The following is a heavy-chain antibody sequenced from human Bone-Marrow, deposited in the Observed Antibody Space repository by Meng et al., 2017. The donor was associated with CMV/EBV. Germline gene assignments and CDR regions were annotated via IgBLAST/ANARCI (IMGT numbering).Heavy chain of an antibody. Sequence: VSVKVSCKASGYTFTNYDINWVRQATGQGLEWMGWMNPNSGNTGYAQKFQGRVTMTRDTSISTAYMELSSLRSDDTAVYYCARGPYTRHGAFDIWGQGTMVPVSS. CDR3: ARGPYTRHGAFDI. V-gene: IGHV1-8*01. CDR1: GYTFTNYD. CDR2: MNPNSGNT. J-gene: IGHJ3*02.